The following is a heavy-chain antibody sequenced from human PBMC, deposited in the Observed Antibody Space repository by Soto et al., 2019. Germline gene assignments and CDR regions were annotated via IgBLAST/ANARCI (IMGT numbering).Heavy chain of an antibody. V-gene: IGHV1-8*01. D-gene: IGHD6-13*01. CDR1: GYTFTNYD. Sequence: QVQLVQSGAEVKKPGASVKVSCKASGYTFTNYDINWVRQATGQGLEWMGWMNPNSGDTGYAQKFQGRVTMTRDTSISTADMEVSSLRTEDPAVYYCGRSNSSSWLYGMDVWGQGTTVTVSS. CDR3: GRSNSSSWLYGMDV. J-gene: IGHJ6*02. CDR2: MNPNSGDT.